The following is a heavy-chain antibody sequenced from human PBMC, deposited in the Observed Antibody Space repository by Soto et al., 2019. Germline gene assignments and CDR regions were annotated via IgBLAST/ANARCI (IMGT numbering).Heavy chain of an antibody. V-gene: IGHV1-69*04. CDR2: IIPILGIA. CDR1: GGTFSSYT. D-gene: IGHD2-2*01. Sequence: SVKVSCKASGGTFSSYTISWVRQAPGQGLEWMGRIIPILGIANYAQKFQGRVTITADKSTSTAYMELSSLRSEDTAVYYCAKDPGGVVPAAKEIDWFDPWGQGTLVTVSS. CDR3: AKDPGGVVPAAKEIDWFDP. J-gene: IGHJ5*02.